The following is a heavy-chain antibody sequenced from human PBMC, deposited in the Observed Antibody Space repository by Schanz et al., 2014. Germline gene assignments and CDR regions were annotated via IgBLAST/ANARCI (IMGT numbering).Heavy chain of an antibody. D-gene: IGHD3-9*01. CDR2: IGGSGDST. J-gene: IGHJ4*02. CDR1: GFTFSSYA. V-gene: IGHV3-23*01. CDR3: AKHVRSLTGNDY. Sequence: EVQLLESGGGLVQPGGSLRLSCAVSGFTFSSYAMSWVRQAPGKGLEWVSGIGGSGDSTHYADSVKGRFIISRDNSKNTLYLQVNSLRAEDTAVYYCAKHVRSLTGNDYWGQGTLVNVSS.